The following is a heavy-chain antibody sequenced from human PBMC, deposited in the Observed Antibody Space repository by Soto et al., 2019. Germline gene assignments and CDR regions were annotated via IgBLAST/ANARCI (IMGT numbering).Heavy chain of an antibody. V-gene: IGHV1-24*01. Sequence: QVQLVQSGAEVKKPGASVKVSCKVSGYTLTELSMHWVRQAPGKGLEWMGGFDPEDGETIYAQKFQGRVTMTEDTSNDTADMELSSLRSEDTAVYYCAPGGPTYYDLLAGSAYSSDYGGQGTLVTVSS. CDR1: GYTLTELS. CDR3: APGGPTYYDLLAGSAYSSDY. D-gene: IGHD3-9*01. CDR2: FDPEDGET. J-gene: IGHJ4*02.